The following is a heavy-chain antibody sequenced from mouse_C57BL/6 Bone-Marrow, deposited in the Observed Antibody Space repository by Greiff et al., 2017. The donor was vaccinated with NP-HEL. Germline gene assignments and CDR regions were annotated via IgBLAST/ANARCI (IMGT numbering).Heavy chain of an antibody. CDR2: IDPSDSYT. CDR1: GYTFTSYW. D-gene: IGHD2-5*01. CDR3: ARYYSIDY. J-gene: IGHJ2*01. Sequence: VQLQQPGAELVRPGTSVKLSCKASGYTFTSYWMHWVKQRPGQGLEWIGVIDPSDSYTNYTQKFKGKATLTVDTSSSTAYMQLSSLTSEDSAVYYCARYYSIDYWGQGTTLTVSS. V-gene: IGHV1-59*01.